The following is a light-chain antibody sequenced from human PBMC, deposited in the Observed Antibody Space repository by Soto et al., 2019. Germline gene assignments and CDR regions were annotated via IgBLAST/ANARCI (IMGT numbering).Light chain of an antibody. V-gene: IGKV3-15*01. CDR3: QQYSNWPRT. CDR1: QSVSSN. J-gene: IGKJ1*01. Sequence: EIVMTQSPATLSVSPGERATLSCRASQSVSSNLAWYLQKPGQAPRLLIYGASTRATGIPARFSGSGSGTEFTLTISSLQSEDFAVYYCQQYSNWPRTFGQGTKVDIK. CDR2: GAS.